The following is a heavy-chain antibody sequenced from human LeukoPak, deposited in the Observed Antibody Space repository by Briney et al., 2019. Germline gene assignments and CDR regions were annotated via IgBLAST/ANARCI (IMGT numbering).Heavy chain of an antibody. D-gene: IGHD3-22*01. CDR3: ASLSYYYDSSGRSDFDY. J-gene: IGHJ4*02. Sequence: PGGSLRLSCAASGFTFSDYYMSWIRQAPGKGLEWVSYISSSGSTIYYADSVKGRFTISRDNAKNSLYLQMNSLRAEDTAVYYCASLSYYYDSSGRSDFDYWGQGTLVTVSS. CDR1: GFTFSDYY. CDR2: ISSSGSTI. V-gene: IGHV3-11*04.